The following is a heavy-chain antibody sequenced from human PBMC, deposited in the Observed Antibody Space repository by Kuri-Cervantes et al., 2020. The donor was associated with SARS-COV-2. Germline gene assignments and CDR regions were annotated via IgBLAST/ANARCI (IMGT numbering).Heavy chain of an antibody. CDR1: GFTFSDYY. J-gene: IGHJ2*01. D-gene: IGHD3-16*01. CDR3: ARSKPGGWYFDL. CDR2: ISSSGSTI. V-gene: IGHV3-11*04. Sequence: GESLKISCAASGFTFSDYYMSWIRRAPGKGLEWVSYISSSGSTIYYADSVKGRFTISRDNSKNTLYLQMNSLRAEDTAVYYCARSKPGGWYFDLWGRGTLVTVSS.